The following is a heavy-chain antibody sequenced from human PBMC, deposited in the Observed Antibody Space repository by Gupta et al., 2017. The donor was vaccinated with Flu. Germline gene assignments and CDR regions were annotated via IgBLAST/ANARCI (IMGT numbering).Heavy chain of an antibody. CDR2: LKQDGSDQ. Sequence: GLEWVATLKQDGSDQDYVDSVKGRFTISRDSAKNSLYLQMNGLRVEDTAVYYCARGSHDSKYRCFETWGQGTRVTVSS. D-gene: IGHD4-4*01. CDR3: ARGSHDSKYRCFET. V-gene: IGHV3-7*01. J-gene: IGHJ5*02.